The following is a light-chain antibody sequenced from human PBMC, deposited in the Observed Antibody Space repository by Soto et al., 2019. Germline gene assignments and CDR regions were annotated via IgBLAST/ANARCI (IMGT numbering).Light chain of an antibody. CDR3: QQYNDWPRT. CDR2: GAS. J-gene: IGKJ4*01. V-gene: IGKV3-15*01. Sequence: EIVMTQSPATLSVSPGERATLSCRASQSVNSILAWYQQKPGQAPRILIYGASTRATAIPARFSGSGSGTEFTLTNSSLQSEDFAVYYCQQYNDWPRTFGGGTKVEIK. CDR1: QSVNSI.